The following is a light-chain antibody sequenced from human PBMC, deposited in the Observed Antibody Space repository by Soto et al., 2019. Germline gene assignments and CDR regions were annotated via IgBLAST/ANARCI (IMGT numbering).Light chain of an antibody. V-gene: IGKV3-20*01. J-gene: IGKJ2*01. Sequence: EIVLTQSPGTLSLSPGERATLSCRASQSVSSSYLAWYQQKPGQAPRLLIYGASSRATGIPDRFSDSGSGTAFPLTISRLEPEAFAVYYCQPYGSSPPYTFGQGTKLEIK. CDR1: QSVSSSY. CDR2: GAS. CDR3: QPYGSSPPYT.